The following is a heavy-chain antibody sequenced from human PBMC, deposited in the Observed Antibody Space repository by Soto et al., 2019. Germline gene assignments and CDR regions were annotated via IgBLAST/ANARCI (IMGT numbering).Heavy chain of an antibody. Sequence: QVQLQESGPGLVKPSETLSLTCTVSGGSISSYYWSWIRQPPGKGLEWIGYIYYSGSTNYNPSLKSRVTISVDTSKNQFSLKLSSVTAADTAVYYCARSDDRYWGQGTLVTVFS. J-gene: IGHJ4*02. CDR2: IYYSGST. CDR3: ARSDDRY. V-gene: IGHV4-59*01. CDR1: GGSISSYY.